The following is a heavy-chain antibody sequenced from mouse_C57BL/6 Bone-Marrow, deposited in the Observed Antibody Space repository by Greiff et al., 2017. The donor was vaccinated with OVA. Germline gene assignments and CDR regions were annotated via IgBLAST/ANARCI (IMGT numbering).Heavy chain of an antibody. Sequence: VKLQQSGPELVRPGASVKISCKAPGYTFTSHWMQWVRQRPGQGLEWIGEIFPGSGSTYYNEKFKGKATLTVDTSSSTAYMQRSSLTSEDSAVYFCARRKLRDYYAMDYWGQGTSVTVSS. CDR1: GYTFTSHW. CDR2: IFPGSGST. V-gene: IGHV1-56*01. J-gene: IGHJ4*01. CDR3: ARRKLRDYYAMDY.